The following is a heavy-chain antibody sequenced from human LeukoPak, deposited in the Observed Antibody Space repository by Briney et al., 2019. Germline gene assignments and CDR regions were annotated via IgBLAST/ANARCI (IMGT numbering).Heavy chain of an antibody. D-gene: IGHD6-19*01. V-gene: IGHV1-69*04. J-gene: IGHJ4*02. CDR3: ARVAIAVAGRGFDY. Sequence: ASVKVSCKASGGTFSSYAISWVRQAPGQGLEWMGRIIPIFDIANYAQKFQGRVTITADKSTSTAYMELSSLRSEDTAVYYCARVAIAVAGRGFDYWGQGTLVTVSS. CDR1: GGTFSSYA. CDR2: IIPIFDIA.